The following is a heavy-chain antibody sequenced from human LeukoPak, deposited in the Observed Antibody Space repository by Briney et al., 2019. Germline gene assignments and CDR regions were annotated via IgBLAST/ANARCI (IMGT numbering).Heavy chain of an antibody. CDR3: ARDLVAGSPDFFDY. CDR1: GFTVSSNY. D-gene: IGHD6-19*01. V-gene: IGHV3-66*01. J-gene: IGHJ4*02. Sequence: GGSLRLSCAASGFTVSSNYMSWVRQAPGKGLEWVSVIYSGGSTYYADSVKGRFTISRDNSKNTLYLQMNSLRAEDTAVYYCARDLVAGSPDFFDYWGQGTLVIVSS. CDR2: IYSGGST.